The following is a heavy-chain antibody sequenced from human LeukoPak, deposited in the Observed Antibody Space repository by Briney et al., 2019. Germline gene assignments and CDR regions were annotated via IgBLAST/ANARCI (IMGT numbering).Heavy chain of an antibody. V-gene: IGHV3-23*01. D-gene: IGHD6-19*01. J-gene: IGHJ4*02. CDR3: AKKGSSGWYEGDDY. CDR2: ISGSGGST. CDR1: GFTFSSYA. Sequence: GGSLRLSCAASGFTFSSYAMSWVRQAPGKGLEWVSAISGSGGSTYYVDSVKGRFTISRDNSKNTLYLQMNSLRAEDTAVYYCAKKGSSGWYEGDDYWGQGTLVTVSS.